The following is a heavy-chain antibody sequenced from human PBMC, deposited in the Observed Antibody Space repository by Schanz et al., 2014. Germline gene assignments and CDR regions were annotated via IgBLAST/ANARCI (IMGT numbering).Heavy chain of an antibody. V-gene: IGHV3-23*04. J-gene: IGHJ6*02. Sequence: AQLVESGGGVVQPGRSLRLSCSASGFTFRTYAMHWVRQAPGKGLEWVSCIRGSGGSTLYADSVRGRFTISRDNSKNTLFLQMNSLRAEDAAVYYCAKSSPYYGSGSFPSNAYGMDVWGQGTAVTVSS. CDR2: IRGSGGST. CDR1: GFTFRTYA. CDR3: AKSSPYYGSGSFPSNAYGMDV. D-gene: IGHD3-10*01.